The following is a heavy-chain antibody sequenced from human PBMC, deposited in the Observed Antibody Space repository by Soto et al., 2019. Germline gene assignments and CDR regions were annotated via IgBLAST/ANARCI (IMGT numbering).Heavy chain of an antibody. CDR3: ARAHYGDYGYGMDV. CDR1: GGSISSGGYS. Sequence: PSETLSLTCAVSGGSISSGGYSWSWIRQPPGKGLEWIGYTYHGGYTYYNPSLKSRVTISVDRSKNQFSLKLSSVTAADTAVYYCARAHYGDYGYGMDVWGQGTTVTVSS. J-gene: IGHJ6*02. D-gene: IGHD4-17*01. CDR2: TYHGGYT. V-gene: IGHV4-30-2*01.